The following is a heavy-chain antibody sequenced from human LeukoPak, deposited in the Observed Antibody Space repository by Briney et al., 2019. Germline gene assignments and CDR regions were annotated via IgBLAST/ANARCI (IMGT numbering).Heavy chain of an antibody. J-gene: IGHJ4*02. CDR3: ARDLFFDAY. CDR2: IKSDGSST. V-gene: IGHV3-74*01. Sequence: GGSLRLSCAASGFTFSSYWMHWVRQAPGKGLVWVSYIKSDGSSTTYADSVKGRFTISRDNAKNSLYLQMNSLRDEDTAVYYCARDLFFDAYWGQGTLVTVSS. CDR1: GFTFSSYW. D-gene: IGHD3-3*01.